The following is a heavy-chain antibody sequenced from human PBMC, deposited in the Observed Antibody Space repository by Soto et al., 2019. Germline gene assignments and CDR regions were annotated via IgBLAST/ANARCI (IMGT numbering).Heavy chain of an antibody. V-gene: IGHV3-9*01. CDR2: ISWNSASL. CDR1: GFTFDDYT. Sequence: GGSLRLSCAASGFTFDDYTMHWVRQAPGKGLEWVSGISWNSASLGYADSVKGRFTISRDNAKNSVHLQMKSLRAEDTALYYCAKGQRGYSSGYPDYWGEGTLVTVSS. CDR3: AKGQRGYSSGYPDY. D-gene: IGHD5-18*01. J-gene: IGHJ4*02.